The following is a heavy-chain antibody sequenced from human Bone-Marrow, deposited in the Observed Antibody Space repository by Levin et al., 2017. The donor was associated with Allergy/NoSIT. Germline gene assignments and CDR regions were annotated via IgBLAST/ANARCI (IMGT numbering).Heavy chain of an antibody. CDR1: GFTFSSYD. CDR2: LSGSGGNT. J-gene: IGHJ4*02. CDR3: AKCRHGDYLINFDY. D-gene: IGHD4-17*01. Sequence: QPGGSLRLSCAASGFTFSSYDMSWVRQAPGKGLEWVSGLSGSGGNTYYADSVKGRFTISRDNSKNMVYLQMNSLRAEDSAVYYCAKCRHGDYLINFDYWGQGTLVTVSS. V-gene: IGHV3-23*01.